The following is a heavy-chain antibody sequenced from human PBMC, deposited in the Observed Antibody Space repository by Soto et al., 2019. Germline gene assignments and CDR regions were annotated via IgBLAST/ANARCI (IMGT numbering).Heavy chain of an antibody. CDR2: VSYDGRYT. CDR3: AKDRSNSSSWPDY. J-gene: IGHJ4*02. Sequence: QVQLVESGGDVVQPGRSLRLACVASGFIFSGHRMHWVRQVPGKGLEWVAVVSYDGRYTHYAESVKGRFTISRDNSKNKVYLQMNSLRAEDAARYYCAKDRSNSSSWPDYWGQGTLVTVSS. D-gene: IGHD6-13*01. CDR1: GFIFSGHR. V-gene: IGHV3-30*18.